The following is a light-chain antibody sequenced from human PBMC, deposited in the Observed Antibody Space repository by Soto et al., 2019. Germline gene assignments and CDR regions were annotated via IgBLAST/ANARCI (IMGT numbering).Light chain of an antibody. Sequence: EIVMTQSPATLSVSPGERATLSCRASQSVSSNLAWYQQKPGQAPRLIYGASTRATGIPARFSGSGSGTEFTLTISSLQSEAFAVYYCQQYNNWPPSFGQGTRLEIK. V-gene: IGKV3-15*01. CDR3: QQYNNWPPS. CDR2: GAS. J-gene: IGKJ5*01. CDR1: QSVSSN.